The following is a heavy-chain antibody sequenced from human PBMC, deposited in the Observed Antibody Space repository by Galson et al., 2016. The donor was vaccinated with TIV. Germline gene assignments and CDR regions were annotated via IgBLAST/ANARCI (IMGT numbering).Heavy chain of an antibody. D-gene: IGHD3-9*01. CDR2: IIPIFRSA. CDR3: TRCWGHDNIFTGPVLWGMDV. J-gene: IGHJ6*02. CDR1: GGTFISYA. Sequence: SVKVSCKASGGTFISYAVSWVRQSPGQGLEWMGGIIPIFRSAKTSQTFQGRVPLTTDESTSTVYMEVRNLRSEDTAVYYCTRCWGHDNIFTGPVLWGMDVWGQGTTVTVSS. V-gene: IGHV1-69*05.